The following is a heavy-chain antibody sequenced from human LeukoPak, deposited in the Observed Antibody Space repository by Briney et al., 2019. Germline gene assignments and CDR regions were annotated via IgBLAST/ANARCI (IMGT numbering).Heavy chain of an antibody. Sequence: GGSLRPSCAASGFSFSSYAMSWVRQAPGKGLEWVSGISYSGGSTYSADSVNGRFTISRDNSKNTLFLQINSLRAEDTAVYYRAKIVVTVFYYWGQGNLVTVSS. J-gene: IGHJ4*02. CDR1: GFSFSSYA. CDR2: ISYSGGST. D-gene: IGHD2-21*02. CDR3: AKIVVTVFYY. V-gene: IGHV3-23*01.